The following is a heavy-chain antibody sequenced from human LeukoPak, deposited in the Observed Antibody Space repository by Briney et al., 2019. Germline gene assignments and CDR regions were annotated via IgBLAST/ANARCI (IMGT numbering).Heavy chain of an antibody. Sequence: PSETLSLTCTVSDGSVSSVGYYWGWIRQPPGKGLEWIGSIYYSGTTYYNPSLASRVTIFVDTSKNQFSLRLSSVTAADTAVYYCARRDQAIDYWGQGTLVTGSS. J-gene: IGHJ4*02. D-gene: IGHD5-24*01. CDR3: ARRDQAIDY. CDR1: DGSVSSVGYY. V-gene: IGHV4-39*01. CDR2: IYYSGTT.